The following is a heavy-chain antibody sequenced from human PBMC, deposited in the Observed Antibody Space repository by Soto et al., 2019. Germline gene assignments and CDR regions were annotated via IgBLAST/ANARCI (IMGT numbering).Heavy chain of an antibody. CDR2: IWYDGSNK. CDR3: ARDLPRYDYYYDSSGYYDY. Sequence: GGSLRLSCAASGFTFSSYGIHWVRQAPGKGLEWVAVIWYDGSNKYYADSAKGRFTISRDNSKNTLYLQMNSLRAEDTAVYYCARDLPRYDYYYDSSGYYDYWGQGTLVTVSS. CDR1: GFTFSSYG. V-gene: IGHV3-33*01. J-gene: IGHJ4*02. D-gene: IGHD3-22*01.